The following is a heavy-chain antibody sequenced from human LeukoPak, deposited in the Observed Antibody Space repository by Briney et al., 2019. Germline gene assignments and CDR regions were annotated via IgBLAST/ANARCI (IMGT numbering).Heavy chain of an antibody. CDR3: AKVGPKSYFASGSYSDY. Sequence: GSLRLSCAASGFPFSSYAMSWVRQAPGKGLEWVSISVSDSGTHYADSVKGRFSVSRDTSKNTVYLQMNSLKAEDTATYYCAKVGPKSYFASGSYSDYWGQGTLVTVSS. CDR2: SVSDSGT. V-gene: IGHV3-23*01. J-gene: IGHJ4*02. D-gene: IGHD3-10*01. CDR1: GFPFSSYA.